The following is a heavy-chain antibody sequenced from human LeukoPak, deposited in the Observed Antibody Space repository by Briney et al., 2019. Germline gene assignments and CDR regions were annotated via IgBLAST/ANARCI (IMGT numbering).Heavy chain of an antibody. J-gene: IGHJ4*02. CDR3: AKVESGGYSFGNFAY. CDR2: ISGNNGDST. Sequence: QPGGSLRLSCAASGFTFTSYAMSWVRQAPGKGLEWVSAISGNNGDSTYYANSVKGRFTISRDNSKNTVYLQMNSLRAEDTAVYYCAKVESGGYSFGNFAYWGQGILVTASS. CDR1: GFTFTSYA. V-gene: IGHV3-23*01. D-gene: IGHD5-18*01.